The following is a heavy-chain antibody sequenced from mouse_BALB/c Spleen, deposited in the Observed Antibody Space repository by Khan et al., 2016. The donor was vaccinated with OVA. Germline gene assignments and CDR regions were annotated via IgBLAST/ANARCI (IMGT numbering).Heavy chain of an antibody. V-gene: IGHV3-2*02. Sequence: EVQLQESGPGLVKPSQSLSLTCTVTGYSITSEYTWNWIRQFPGNTLEWMGFISYSGNTRYNPSLKSRISITRDTSKNQFFLQLNSVTSDDTATYFCARKDYYDYDPFPYGGQGTLVTVSA. CDR2: ISYSGNT. D-gene: IGHD2-4*01. J-gene: IGHJ3*01. CDR3: ARKDYYDYDPFPY. CDR1: GYSITSEYT.